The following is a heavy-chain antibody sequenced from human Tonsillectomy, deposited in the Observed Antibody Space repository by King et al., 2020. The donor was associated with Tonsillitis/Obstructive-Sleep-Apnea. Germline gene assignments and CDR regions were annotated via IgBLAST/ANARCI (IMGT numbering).Heavy chain of an antibody. CDR2: VWNDGSYK. V-gene: IGHV3-33*01. Sequence: QLVQSGGGVVQPGTSLRLSCAASGFTFSVNGMHWVRQASGRGREWVAVVWNDGSYKYYAYSVKGRFPVSRDNSKNMVYLQMNSLRVEDTAVSYCARDTWIDCGNSLFDNWGQGTLFTVSS. D-gene: IGHD4-23*01. CDR3: ARDTWIDCGNSLFDN. CDR1: GFTFSVNG. J-gene: IGHJ4*02.